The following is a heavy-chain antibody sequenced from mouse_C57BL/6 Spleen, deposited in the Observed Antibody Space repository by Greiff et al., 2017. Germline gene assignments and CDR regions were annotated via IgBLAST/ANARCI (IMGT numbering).Heavy chain of an antibody. V-gene: IGHV14-1*01. CDR2: VASEDGDT. CDR1: GFNIKDYY. CDR3: TTWITTVGAEAY. D-gene: IGHD1-1*02. J-gene: IGHJ3*01. Sequence: EVQLQQSGAELVRPGASVKLSCTASGFNIKDYYMHWVKQRPEQSLVRIGRVASEDGDTEYAPKFQGKATMTADTSSNTAYLQLSRLTSEDTAVYYCTTWITTVGAEAYWGQGTRVTVSA.